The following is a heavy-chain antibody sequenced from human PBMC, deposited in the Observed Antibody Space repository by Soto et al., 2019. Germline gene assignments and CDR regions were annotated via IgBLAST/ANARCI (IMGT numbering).Heavy chain of an antibody. J-gene: IGHJ3*02. V-gene: IGHV3-7*01. Sequence: GDLRLSCADSGFTFSRYWMSWFRQAPGKGLEWVANIKQDGSEKYYVDSVKVRFTISRDNAKNSLYLQMNSLRAEDTAVYYCARVEAFDIWGQGTMVTVSS. CDR3: ARVEAFDI. CDR2: IKQDGSEK. CDR1: GFTFSRYW.